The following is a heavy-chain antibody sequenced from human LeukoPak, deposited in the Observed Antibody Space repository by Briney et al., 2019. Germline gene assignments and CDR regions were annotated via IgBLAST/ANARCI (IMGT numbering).Heavy chain of an antibody. J-gene: IGHJ4*02. CDR3: AREVYSSGWSSFDY. CDR1: GFTFSNYG. CDR2: SGSGGRT. D-gene: IGHD6-19*01. V-gene: IGHV3-23*01. Sequence: SGGSLRLSCAGSGFTFSNYGLNWVRQAPGKGLEWVSTSGSGGRTYYADSVKGRFTISRDNAKNTLYLQMNSLRAEDTAVYYCAREVYSSGWSSFDYWGQGTLVTVSS.